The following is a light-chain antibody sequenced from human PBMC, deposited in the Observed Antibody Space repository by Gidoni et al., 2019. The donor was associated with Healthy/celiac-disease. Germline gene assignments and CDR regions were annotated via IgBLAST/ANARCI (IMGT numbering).Light chain of an antibody. CDR3: QVWDSSSDHPGV. Sequence: SYVPTQPPSLSVAPGKTARITCGGNNIGSKSVNWYQQKPGQAPVLVVYDDSDRPSGMPERFSGSNSGNTATLTISRVEAGDEADYYCQVWDSSSDHPGVFGTGTKVTVL. CDR1: NIGSKS. CDR2: DDS. J-gene: IGLJ1*01. V-gene: IGLV3-21*03.